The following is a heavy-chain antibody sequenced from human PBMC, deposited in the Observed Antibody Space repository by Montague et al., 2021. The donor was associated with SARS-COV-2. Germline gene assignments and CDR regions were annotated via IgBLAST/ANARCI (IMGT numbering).Heavy chain of an antibody. J-gene: IGHJ5*02. CDR2: IFHNGIT. Sequence: SETLSLTCSVSGGSISSYYWSWIRQSPGKGLEWIGYIFHNGITDYNPSLKSRVTISVDMSKNQFSLQLNSVTAADSAVYYCARTEYNWNDWFDPWGQGTLVTV. D-gene: IGHD1-20*01. V-gene: IGHV4-59*13. CDR1: GGSISSYY. CDR3: ARTEYNWNDWFDP.